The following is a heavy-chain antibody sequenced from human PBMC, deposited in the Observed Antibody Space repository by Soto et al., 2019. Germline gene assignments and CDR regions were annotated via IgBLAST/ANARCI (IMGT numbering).Heavy chain of an antibody. CDR3: AKEGYSYGYGYFQH. D-gene: IGHD5-18*01. Sequence: EVQLVESGGGLVKPGGSLRLSCAASGFTFSSNSMNWVRQAPGKGLEWVSSISGSGGSTYYADSVKGRFTISRDNSKNTLYLQMNSLRAEDTAVYYCAKEGYSYGYGYFQHWGQGTLVTVSS. J-gene: IGHJ1*01. CDR1: GFTFSSNS. V-gene: IGHV3-23*04. CDR2: ISGSGGST.